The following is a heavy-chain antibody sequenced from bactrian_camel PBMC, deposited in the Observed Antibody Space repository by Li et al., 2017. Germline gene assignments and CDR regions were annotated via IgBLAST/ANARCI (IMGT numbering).Heavy chain of an antibody. V-gene: IGHV3S6*01. Sequence: HVQLVESGGESVQAGGSLRLSCAASELSYSTACMSWFRQAPGQEREWVAGIYIGDSSTYYADSVKGRFTVSQENVKNTVYLQINNLQIDDTAVYYCAADSPEYDGSWYSSCPNPSFGIWGQGTQVTVS. CDR2: IYIGDSST. D-gene: IGHD6*01. J-gene: IGHJ4*01. CDR1: ELSYSTAC. CDR3: AADSPEYDGSWYSSCPNPSFGI.